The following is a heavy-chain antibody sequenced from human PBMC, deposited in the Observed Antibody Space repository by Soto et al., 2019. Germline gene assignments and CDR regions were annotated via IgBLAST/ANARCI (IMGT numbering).Heavy chain of an antibody. V-gene: IGHV4-31*03. CDR3: AREALVVPAARAYYYYMDV. Sequence: PSETLSLTCTVSGGSISSGGYYWSWIRQHPGKGLEWIGYIYYSGSTYYNPSLKSRVTISVDTSKNQFSLKLSSVTAADTAVYYCAREALVVPAARAYYYYMDVWGKGTTVTVS. CDR1: GGSISSGGYY. J-gene: IGHJ6*03. D-gene: IGHD2-2*01. CDR2: IYYSGST.